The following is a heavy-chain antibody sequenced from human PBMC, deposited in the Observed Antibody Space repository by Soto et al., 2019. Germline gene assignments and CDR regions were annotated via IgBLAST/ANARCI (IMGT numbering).Heavy chain of an antibody. CDR3: AKDGLGFEELPYSDY. V-gene: IGHV3-23*01. J-gene: IGHJ4*02. Sequence: EVQLLESGGGLVQPGGSLRLSCAASGFAFSSYAMSWVRQAPWKRLEWVSAISGSGGSTYYADSVKGRFTISRDNSKNTLYLQMNSLRAEDTAVYYCAKDGLGFEELPYSDYWGQGTLVTVSS. CDR1: GFAFSSYA. D-gene: IGHD3-10*01. CDR2: ISGSGGST.